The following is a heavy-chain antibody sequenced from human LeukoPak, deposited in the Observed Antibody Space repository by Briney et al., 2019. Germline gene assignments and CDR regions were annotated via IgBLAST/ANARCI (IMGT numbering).Heavy chain of an antibody. V-gene: IGHV4-59*01. CDR3: ARYYCTGGSCYVTNWLDP. CDR2: IGNSGNT. Sequence: SETLSLTCTVSGGSISGYYWSWIRQPPGKGLEWIGFIGNSGNTNYNASLKSRVTILADTSKNQFSLSLTSVTAADTAVYYCARYYCTGGSCYVTNWLDPWGQGTLVVVSS. J-gene: IGHJ5*02. D-gene: IGHD3-10*01. CDR1: GGSISGYY.